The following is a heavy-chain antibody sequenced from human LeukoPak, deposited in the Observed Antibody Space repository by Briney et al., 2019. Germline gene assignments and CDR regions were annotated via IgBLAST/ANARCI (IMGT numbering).Heavy chain of an antibody. D-gene: IGHD3-3*01. CDR2: IYYSGST. V-gene: IGHV4-59*01. CDR3: ARVRRGTIFGVVTSNGYLYYYYYMDV. CDR1: GGSISSYY. Sequence: TSETLSLTGTVSGGSISSYYWSWLRQPPGKGLEWIGYIYYSGSTNYNPSLKSRVTISEDTSKNQFSLKLSSVTAADTAVYYCARVRRGTIFGVVTSNGYLYYYYYMDVWGKGTTVTVSS. J-gene: IGHJ6*03.